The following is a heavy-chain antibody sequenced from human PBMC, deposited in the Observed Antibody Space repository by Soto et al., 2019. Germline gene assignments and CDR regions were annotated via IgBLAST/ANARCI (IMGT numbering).Heavy chain of an antibody. D-gene: IGHD1-26*01. CDR3: AAPIFYYGMDV. CDR2: IYPGDSDT. V-gene: IGHV5-51*01. Sequence: GESLKISCKGSGYTFTNYCIGWVRQMPWKGLEWMGIIYPGDSDTKYNPSFQGQVTISADKSITTTYLRWTSLKASDTAIYYCAAPIFYYGMDVWGQGTTVAVSS. J-gene: IGHJ6*02. CDR1: GYTFTNYC.